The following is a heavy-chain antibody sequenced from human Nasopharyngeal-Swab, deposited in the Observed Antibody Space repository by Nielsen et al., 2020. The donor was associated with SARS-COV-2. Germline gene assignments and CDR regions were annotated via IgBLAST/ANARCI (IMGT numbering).Heavy chain of an antibody. J-gene: IGHJ4*02. V-gene: IGHV3-23*01. CDR3: EKDGGGWLTSGWYYFDF. CDR2: ISGSGAHT. Sequence: GESLKISCAASGFTFSNYAMTWVRQAPGRGLEWVSSISGSGAHTYYADSVKGRFTISRDNSKNTVFLQMNSLRAEDTALFFCEKDGGGWLTSGWYYFDFWGQGSQVTVSS. CDR1: GFTFSNYA. D-gene: IGHD6-19*01.